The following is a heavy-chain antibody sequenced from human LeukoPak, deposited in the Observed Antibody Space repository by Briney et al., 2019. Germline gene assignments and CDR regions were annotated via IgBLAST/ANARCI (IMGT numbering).Heavy chain of an antibody. D-gene: IGHD4-23*01. CDR3: ARDLPDFSLRISSGGFDI. V-gene: IGHV1-69*05. CDR1: GYTFTGYY. J-gene: IGHJ3*02. Sequence: SVKVSCTASGYTFTGYYMHRVRQAPGQGLEWMGGIIPIFDTPNYAQRFQGRVTITTDESTSTAYMELSSLRSEDTAMYYCARDLPDFSLRISSGGFDIWGQGTMVTVSS. CDR2: IIPIFDTP.